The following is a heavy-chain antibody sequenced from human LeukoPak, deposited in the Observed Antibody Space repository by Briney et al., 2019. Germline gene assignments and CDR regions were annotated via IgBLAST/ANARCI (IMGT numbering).Heavy chain of an antibody. V-gene: IGHV4-59*08. Sequence: SETLSLTCTVSGGSISSYYWSWIRQPPGKGLEWIGYIYYSGSTNYNPSLKSRVTISVNTSKNQFSLKLSSVTAADTAVYYCARHAGYYYDSSGYYYASHNWFDPWGQGTLVTVSS. D-gene: IGHD3-22*01. CDR1: GGSISSYY. J-gene: IGHJ5*02. CDR3: ARHAGYYYDSSGYYYASHNWFDP. CDR2: IYYSGST.